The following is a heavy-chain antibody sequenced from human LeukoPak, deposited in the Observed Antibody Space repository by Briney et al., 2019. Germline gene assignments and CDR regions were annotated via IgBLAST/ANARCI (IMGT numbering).Heavy chain of an antibody. V-gene: IGHV3-23*01. J-gene: IGHJ4*02. Sequence: PGGSLRLSCEASGFTFSSYQMSWVRQAPGKGLEWVSTLSGGGGTTYYADSVKGRFTISRDNSKNTLYLQMNSLRVEDTALYYCAKSSGYYATAYYFDYWGQGTLVTVSS. CDR3: AKSSGYYATAYYFDY. CDR1: GFTFSSYQ. CDR2: LSGGGGTT. D-gene: IGHD2/OR15-2a*01.